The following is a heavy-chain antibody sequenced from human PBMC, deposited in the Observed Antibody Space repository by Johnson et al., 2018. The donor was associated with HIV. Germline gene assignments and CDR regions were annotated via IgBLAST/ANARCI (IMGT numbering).Heavy chain of an antibody. J-gene: IGHJ3*02. Sequence: VQLVESGGGLVKPGGTLRLSSAASGFSFTNAWLSWVRQAPGKGLEWVSGINWNGGSTGYADSVKGRFTISRDNAKNSLYLQMNSLRAEDTALYYCARDLGSGYNDAFDIWGQGTMVTVSS. D-gene: IGHD3-22*01. CDR3: ARDLGSGYNDAFDI. V-gene: IGHV3-20*03. CDR2: INWNGGST. CDR1: GFSFTNAW.